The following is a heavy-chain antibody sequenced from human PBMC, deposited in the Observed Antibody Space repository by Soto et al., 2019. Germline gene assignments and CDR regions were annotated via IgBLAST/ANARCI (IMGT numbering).Heavy chain of an antibody. V-gene: IGHV4-61*01. CDR2: IYYSGST. Sequence: SETLSLTCTVSGGSVSSGSYYWSWIRQPPGKGMEWIGYIYYSGSTNYNPSLKNRVTIPVDTSKKQISLKLSSVTAADTAVYYCSRDQGYSYGYISDYYYGMDVWGQGTTVTVSS. D-gene: IGHD5-18*01. CDR1: GGSVSSGSYY. CDR3: SRDQGYSYGYISDYYYGMDV. J-gene: IGHJ6*02.